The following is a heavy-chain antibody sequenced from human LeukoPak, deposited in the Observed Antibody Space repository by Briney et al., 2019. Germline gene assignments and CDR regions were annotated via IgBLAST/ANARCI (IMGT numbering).Heavy chain of an antibody. CDR1: GFSFSSYA. CDR3: ARDKYYGSGSYYGADY. Sequence: GGSLRLSCAASGFSFSSYAMNWVRQAPGKGLEWVSAISGSGGSTYYADSVKGRFTISRDNAKNSLYLQLNGLRAEDTAVYYCARDKYYGSGSYYGADYWGQGTMVTVSS. J-gene: IGHJ4*02. CDR2: ISGSGGST. D-gene: IGHD3-10*01. V-gene: IGHV3-23*01.